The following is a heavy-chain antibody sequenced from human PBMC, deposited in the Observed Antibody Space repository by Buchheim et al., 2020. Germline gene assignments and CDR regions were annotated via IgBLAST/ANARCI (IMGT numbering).Heavy chain of an antibody. D-gene: IGHD6-13*01. CDR3: ARHYSSWYYFDY. CDR1: GGSISSYY. V-gene: IGHV4-59*08. CDR2: IYYSGST. J-gene: IGHJ4*02. Sequence: QVQLQESGPGLVKPSETLSLTCTVSGGSISSYYCSWIRQPPGKGLEWIGYIYYSGSTNYNPSLKSRVTISVDTSKNQFSLKLSSVTAADTAVYYCARHYSSWYYFDYWGQGTL.